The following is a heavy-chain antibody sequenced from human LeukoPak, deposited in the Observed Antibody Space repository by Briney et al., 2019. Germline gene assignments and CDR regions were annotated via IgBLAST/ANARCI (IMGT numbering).Heavy chain of an antibody. CDR1: GGSISGTNW. J-gene: IGHJ6*02. CDR2: ISLAGQT. V-gene: IGHV4-4*02. CDR3: ARGRVRMDV. Sequence: SGTLSLTCGVSGGSISGTNWWSWVRQPPGQGLEWIGEISLAGQTNYNPSLNGRVTMSLDKSSNQLSLHLTSVTAADTAVYYCARGRVRMDVWGQGTTVTVSS.